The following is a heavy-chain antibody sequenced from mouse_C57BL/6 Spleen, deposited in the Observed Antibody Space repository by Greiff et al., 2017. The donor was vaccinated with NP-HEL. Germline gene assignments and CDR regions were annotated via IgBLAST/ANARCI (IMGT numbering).Heavy chain of an antibody. D-gene: IGHD3-1*01. CDR3: ARQKQLFYAMDY. Sequence: QVQLQQSGPELVKPGASVKLSCKASGYTFTSYDINWVKQRPGQGLEWIGWIHPRDGSSKSNEKFKGKATLTVATCSSTTYMELHSLTSEDSAVYFCARQKQLFYAMDYWGQGTSVTVSS. CDR1: GYTFTSYD. J-gene: IGHJ4*01. CDR2: IHPRDGSS. V-gene: IGHV1-85*01.